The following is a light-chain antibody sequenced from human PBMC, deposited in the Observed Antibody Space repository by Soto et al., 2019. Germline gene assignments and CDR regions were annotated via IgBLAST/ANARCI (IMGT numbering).Light chain of an antibody. V-gene: IGKV3-11*01. Sequence: EIVLTQSPATLSLSPGERATLSCRASQSFRNSLAWYQQKPGQAPRLLIYDASTRPTGIPARFSGSGSGTDFTLTISSLEPEDFAVYYCQQRGKWPLTFGGGTKVEIK. CDR3: QQRGKWPLT. J-gene: IGKJ4*01. CDR1: QSFRNS. CDR2: DAS.